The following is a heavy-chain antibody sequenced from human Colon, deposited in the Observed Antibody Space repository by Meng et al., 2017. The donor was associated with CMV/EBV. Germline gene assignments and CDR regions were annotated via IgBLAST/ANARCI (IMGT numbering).Heavy chain of an antibody. J-gene: IGHJ6*02. CDR2: IKQDGGEK. CDR3: VRDHCSSSSCSCSDFWSGDFGRYGMDV. Sequence: GGSLRLSCEASGFTFAIYWMSWVRQSPGKGLEWVANIKQDGGEKYYADSVKGRFTISREGANNALYLQVDSLRAEDTAVYYCVRDHCSSSSCSCSDFWSGDFGRYGMDVWGQGTTVTVSS. V-gene: IGHV3-7*01. D-gene: IGHD3-3*01. CDR1: GFTFAIYW.